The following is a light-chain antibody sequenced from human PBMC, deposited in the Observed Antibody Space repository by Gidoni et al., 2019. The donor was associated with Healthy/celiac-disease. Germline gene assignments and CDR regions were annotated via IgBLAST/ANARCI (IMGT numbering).Light chain of an antibody. J-gene: IGKJ1*01. CDR1: QSVLSSPNNKNY. CDR2: WAS. V-gene: IGKV4-1*01. CDR3: QQYYSTPRT. Sequence: DIVTTQSLDSLAVSLGERATINCKSSQSVLSSPNNKNYLAWYQQKPGQPPKLLIYWASTRETGVPYRFSGSGSGTDFTLTISSLQAEDVSVYYCQQYYSTPRTFGQGTKVEIK.